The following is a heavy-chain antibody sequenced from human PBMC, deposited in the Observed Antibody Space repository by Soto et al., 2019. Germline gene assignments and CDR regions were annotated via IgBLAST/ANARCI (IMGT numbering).Heavy chain of an antibody. CDR2: ISAYNDDR. Sequence: QVQLVQSGPEVKKPGASVKVSCKASGYSFSDYGVTWVRQSPGQGLQWMGWISAYNDDRNYAQNFQDRITMTTDTSTSTAYVALRSLRSDDAAVYFCGRARSAAMVTSDYWGQGTLVTVSP. D-gene: IGHD5-18*01. V-gene: IGHV1-18*01. CDR1: GYSFSDYG. CDR3: GRARSAAMVTSDY. J-gene: IGHJ4*02.